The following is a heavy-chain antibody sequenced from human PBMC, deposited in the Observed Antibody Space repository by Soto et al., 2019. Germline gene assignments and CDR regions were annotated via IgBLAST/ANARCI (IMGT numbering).Heavy chain of an antibody. CDR2: IDPSDSYT. V-gene: IGHV5-10-1*01. J-gene: IGHJ6*02. Sequence: GESLKISCKGSGYSFTSYWISWVRQMPGKGLEWMGRIDPSDSYTNYCPSFQGHVTISADKSISTAYLQWSSLKASDTAMYYCASFIGYCSSTSCYTPPGNSYYYGMDVWGQGTTVTVSS. CDR3: ASFIGYCSSTSCYTPPGNSYYYGMDV. D-gene: IGHD2-2*01. CDR1: GYSFTSYW.